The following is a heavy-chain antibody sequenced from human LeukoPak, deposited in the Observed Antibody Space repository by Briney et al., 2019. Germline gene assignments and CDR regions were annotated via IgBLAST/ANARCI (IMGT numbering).Heavy chain of an antibody. J-gene: IGHJ3*02. CDR3: ASYCSITNCLRRAFDI. Sequence: PSETLSLTCAVYGGSFSGYYWSWIRQPPGKGLEWIGEINHSGSTNYNPSLKSRVTISVDTSKNHFSLKLSSVTAADTAVYYCASYCSITNCLRRAFDIWGQGTMVTVSS. CDR1: GGSFSGYY. D-gene: IGHD2-2*01. CDR2: INHSGST. V-gene: IGHV4-34*01.